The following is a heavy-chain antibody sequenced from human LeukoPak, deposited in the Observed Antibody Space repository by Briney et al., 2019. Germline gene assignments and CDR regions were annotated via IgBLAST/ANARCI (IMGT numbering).Heavy chain of an antibody. CDR2: ISDSGDTT. CDR1: GFTFSNAW. Sequence: GGSLRLSCAASGFTFSNAWMSWVRQAPGKGLEWVSAISDSGDTTYHADSVKGRFTISRDSSRNTLNLYMNSLRADDTAVYFCAKEGRNYWYFDLWGRGTLVTVSS. CDR3: AKEGRNYWYFDL. J-gene: IGHJ2*01. V-gene: IGHV3-23*01.